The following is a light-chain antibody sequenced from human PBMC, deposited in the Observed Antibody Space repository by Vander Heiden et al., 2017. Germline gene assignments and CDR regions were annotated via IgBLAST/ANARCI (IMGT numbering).Light chain of an antibody. V-gene: IGKV3-15*01. CDR2: GAS. Sequence: VMTQSPATLSVSPGEGTTLSCMDSQSVNSYLAWYQQKPGQAPRLLIYGASTRATGIPARFSGSGSGTEFTLTISSLQSEDLAIYYCQHYNNLPWTFGRGTKVEI. CDR3: QHYNNLPWT. J-gene: IGKJ1*01. CDR1: QSVNSY.